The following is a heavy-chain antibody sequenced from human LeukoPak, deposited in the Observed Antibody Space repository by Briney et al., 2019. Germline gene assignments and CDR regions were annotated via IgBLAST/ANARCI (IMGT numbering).Heavy chain of an antibody. V-gene: IGHV3-11*06. J-gene: IGHJ5*02. CDR1: GFSFSDSY. Sequence: GGSLRLSCAASGFSFSDSYMSWIRQAPGKGLEWVSYISSSTYINYADSVKGRFTISRDNAKNSLYLQMNSLRAEDTAVYYCARAEVVSYYYDSSGYYHHWGQGTLVTVSS. CDR2: ISSSTYI. CDR3: ARAEVVSYYYDSSGYYHH. D-gene: IGHD3-22*01.